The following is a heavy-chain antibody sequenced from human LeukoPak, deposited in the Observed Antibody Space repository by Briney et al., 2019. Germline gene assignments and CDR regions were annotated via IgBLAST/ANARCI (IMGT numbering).Heavy chain of an antibody. CDR1: GFIFSNYA. J-gene: IGHJ2*01. CDR2: INGSGGGT. V-gene: IGHV3-23*01. CDR3: AKCVAPSWYSDV. Sequence: GGSLRLSCAASGFIFSNYAMTWVRQAPGKGLEWVSEINGSGGGTYYADSVKARFTISRDNSKNTLYLQMNSLRVEDTAIYYCAKCVAPSWYSDVWARGTLFTVSS.